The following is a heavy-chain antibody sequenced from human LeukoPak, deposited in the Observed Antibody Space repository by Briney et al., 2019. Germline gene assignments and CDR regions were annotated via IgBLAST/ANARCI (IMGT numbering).Heavy chain of an antibody. J-gene: IGHJ4*02. CDR1: GFTFSSYA. D-gene: IGHD5-18*01. CDR2: IYSGGST. CDR3: ARRGSRYSYGPFDY. V-gene: IGHV3-53*01. Sequence: GGSLRLSCAASGFTFSSYAMSWVRQAPGKGLEWVSVIYSGGSTYYADSVKGRFTISRDNFKNTLYLQMNSLKAEDTAVYYCARRGSRYSYGPFDYWGQGTLVTVSS.